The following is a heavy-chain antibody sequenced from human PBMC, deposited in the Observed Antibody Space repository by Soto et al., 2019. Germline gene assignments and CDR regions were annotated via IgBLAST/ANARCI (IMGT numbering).Heavy chain of an antibody. J-gene: IGHJ5*02. CDR3: AREELPPGTSFNSWFDP. CDR1: GFTFSNYK. CDR2: ISGGSTYI. Sequence: GGSLRLSCVGSGFTFSNYKMNWVRQAPGQGLEWVSSISGGSTYIYYADSVRGRFTISRDNAKNSVHLQMYSLRVEDTAVYFCAREELPPGTSFNSWFDPWGQGTLVTVSS. V-gene: IGHV3-21*01. D-gene: IGHD1-1*01.